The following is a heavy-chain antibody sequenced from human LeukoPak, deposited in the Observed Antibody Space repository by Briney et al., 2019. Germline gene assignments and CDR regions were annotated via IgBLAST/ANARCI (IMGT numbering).Heavy chain of an antibody. CDR3: ARDRIRGVIRWFDP. V-gene: IGHV4-59*01. J-gene: IGHJ5*02. CDR1: GGSINSYY. D-gene: IGHD3-10*01. Sequence: SETLSLTCTVSGGSINSYYWSWIRQPPGKGLEWIGYIYYSGSTNYNPSLKSRVTISVDTSKNQFSLKLSSVTAADTAVYYCARDRIRGVIRWFDPWGQGTLVTVSS. CDR2: IYYSGST.